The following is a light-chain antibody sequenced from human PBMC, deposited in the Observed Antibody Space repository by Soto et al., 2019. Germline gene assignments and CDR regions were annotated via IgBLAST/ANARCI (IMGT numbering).Light chain of an antibody. CDR1: QSVGSN. Sequence: EMVMNQSPATLSVSPGERATLSCRASQSVGSNLAWYQQKPGQAPRLLIYAASTRATGIPARFSGSGSGTDFTLTISSLEPEDFAVYYCQQRSNWPPWTFGQGTKVDIK. V-gene: IGKV3-11*01. J-gene: IGKJ1*01. CDR2: AAS. CDR3: QQRSNWPPWT.